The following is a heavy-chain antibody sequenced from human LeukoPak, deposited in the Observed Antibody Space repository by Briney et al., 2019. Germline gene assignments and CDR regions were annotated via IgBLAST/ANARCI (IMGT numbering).Heavy chain of an antibody. Sequence: GGSLRLSCAASGFIFSNYAMTWVRQAPGKGLEWVSTISGSGGNIYYADSVKGRFTISRDNSKNTLNLQMNSLRAEDTAVYYCARDKVSGSYFLPDWGQGTLVTVSS. V-gene: IGHV3-23*01. J-gene: IGHJ4*02. D-gene: IGHD1-26*01. CDR3: ARDKVSGSYFLPD. CDR1: GFIFSNYA. CDR2: ISGSGGNI.